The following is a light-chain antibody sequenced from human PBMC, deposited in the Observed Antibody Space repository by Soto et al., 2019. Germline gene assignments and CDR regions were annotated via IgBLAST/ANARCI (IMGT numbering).Light chain of an antibody. CDR2: GNN. CDR1: SSNIGTGYD. V-gene: IGLV1-40*01. CDR3: QSYDISLSGFVV. J-gene: IGLJ2*01. Sequence: QSALTQPPSVSGAPGQRVTISCTGSSSNIGTGYDVHWYQQLPGTAPKLLIYGNNNRPSGVPDRFSGSKSGTSASLAITGLQAEDEADYYCQSYDISLSGFVVFGGGTKVTVL.